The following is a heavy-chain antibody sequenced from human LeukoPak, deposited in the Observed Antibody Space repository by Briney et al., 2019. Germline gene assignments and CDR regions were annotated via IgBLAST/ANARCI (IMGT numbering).Heavy chain of an antibody. CDR1: GGSISSGSYY. CDR2: INHSGST. D-gene: IGHD2-2*01. J-gene: IGHJ6*03. Sequence: SQTLSLTCTVSGGSISSGSYYWSLIRQPAGKGLEWIGEINHSGSTNYNPSLKSRVTISVDTSKNQFSLKLSSVTAADTAVYYCARACRCSSTSCYEQRLYYYYYYMDVWGKGTTVTVSS. V-gene: IGHV4-61*09. CDR3: ARACRCSSTSCYEQRLYYYYYYMDV.